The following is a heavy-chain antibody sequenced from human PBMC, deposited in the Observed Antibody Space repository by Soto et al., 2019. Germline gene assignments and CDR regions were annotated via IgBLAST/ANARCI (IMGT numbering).Heavy chain of an antibody. CDR1: GYSFTNYW. J-gene: IGHJ6*02. CDR2: IYPGDSDT. D-gene: IGHD3-3*01. V-gene: IGHV5-51*01. CDR3: ARQGYDFLGSPPYGMDV. Sequence: PGESLKISCKGSGYSFTNYWIGWVRQMPGKGLEWMGIIYPGDSDTRYSPSFQGQVTISADKSIGTAYLQWSSLKASDTAMYYCARQGYDFLGSPPYGMDVWGQGTTVTVSS.